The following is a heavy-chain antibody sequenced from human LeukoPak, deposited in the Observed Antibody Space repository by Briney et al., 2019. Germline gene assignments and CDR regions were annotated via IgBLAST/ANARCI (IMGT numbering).Heavy chain of an antibody. V-gene: IGHV1-69*13. D-gene: IGHD3-22*01. CDR3: ASGYYYDSSGYLGYFDY. CDR1: GGTFSSYA. CDR2: IIPIFGTA. Sequence: SVKVSCKASGGTFSSYAISWVRQAPGQGLEWMGGIIPIFGTANYAQKFQGRVTITADESTSTAYMELSSLRSEDTAVYYCASGYYYDSSGYLGYFDYWGQGTLVTVSS. J-gene: IGHJ4*02.